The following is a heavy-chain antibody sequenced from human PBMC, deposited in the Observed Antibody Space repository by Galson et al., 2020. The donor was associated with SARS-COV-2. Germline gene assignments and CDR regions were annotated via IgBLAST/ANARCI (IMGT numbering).Heavy chain of an antibody. D-gene: IGHD2-2*02. V-gene: IGHV4-61*10. CDR3: AREGRYCSSTSCYKDPPVFYYYYYMDV. CDR1: GGSTSSGTFY. Sequence: SETLSLTCTVSGGSTSSGTFYWNWIRQPAGKGLEWIGRMFVSGSTNYNPSLKSRAAISVDTSKNQFSLKLSSVTAADTAVYYCAREGRYCSSTSCYKDPPVFYYYYYMDVWGKGTTVTVSS. CDR2: MFVSGST. J-gene: IGHJ6*03.